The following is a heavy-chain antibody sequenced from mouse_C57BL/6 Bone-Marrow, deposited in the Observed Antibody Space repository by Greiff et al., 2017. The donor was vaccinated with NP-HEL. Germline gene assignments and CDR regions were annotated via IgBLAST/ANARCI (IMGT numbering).Heavy chain of an antibody. V-gene: IGHV1-11*01. D-gene: IGHD3-2*02. CDR3: TPVSYTIRQLRLHNAC. CDR1: GYTFTDHI. Sequence: SGAELASPGASVTLSCKASGYTFTDHIMNWVKKRPGQGLEWIGRIYPVSGETNYNQKFMGKATFTVDRSSSTVYMVLSSLTSEDPAVYYCTPVSYTIRQLRLHNACWGQGALVTVST. J-gene: IGHJ3*01. CDR2: IYPVSGET.